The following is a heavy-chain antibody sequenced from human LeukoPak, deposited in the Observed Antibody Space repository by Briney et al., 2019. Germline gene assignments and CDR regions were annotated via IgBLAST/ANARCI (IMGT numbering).Heavy chain of an antibody. CDR2: ISGSGGST. CDR3: AKDSRLEY. D-gene: IGHD1-1*01. Sequence: GGSLRLSCAASGFTFSSYAMSWVRQAPGKGLEWVSIISGSGGSTSYADSVKGRFTISRDNSNNTLYLQMSSLRAEDTALYYCAKDSRLEYWGQGTLVTVSS. V-gene: IGHV3-23*01. J-gene: IGHJ4*02. CDR1: GFTFSSYA.